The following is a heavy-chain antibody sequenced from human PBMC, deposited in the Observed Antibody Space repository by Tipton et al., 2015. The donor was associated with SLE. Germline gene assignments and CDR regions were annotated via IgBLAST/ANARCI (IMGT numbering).Heavy chain of an antibody. V-gene: IGHV4-30-4*01. CDR3: SRGSGYCSGGCCYPNWFDP. CDR2: IYYRGGT. CDR1: VGSISSGGYY. J-gene: IGHJ5*02. D-gene: IGHD2-15*01. Sequence: TLSLTCTVSVGSISSGGYYWRWIRPPPGRGLDLMGYIYYRGGTYFNPSLKSRVTISVDTSKNQFSLKLSSVTAADTAVYYCSRGSGYCSGGCCYPNWFDPGGQGTLVTVSS.